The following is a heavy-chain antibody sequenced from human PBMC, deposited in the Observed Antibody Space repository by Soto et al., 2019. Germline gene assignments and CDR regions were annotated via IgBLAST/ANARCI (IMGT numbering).Heavy chain of an antibody. J-gene: IGHJ4*02. Sequence: VSVKVSCKASGYTFTSYGIIWVRQAPGQGLEWMGWISAYNGNTNYAQKLQGRVTMTTDTSTSTAYMELRSLRSDDTAVYYGEGDAYDLPGLFDYWGQGTLVPVSS. CDR1: GYTFTSYG. D-gene: IGHD3-16*01. V-gene: IGHV1-18*01. CDR2: ISAYNGNT. CDR3: EGDAYDLPGLFDY.